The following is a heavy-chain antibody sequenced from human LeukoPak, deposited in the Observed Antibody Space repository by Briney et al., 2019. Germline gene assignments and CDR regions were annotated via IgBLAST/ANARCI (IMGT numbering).Heavy chain of an antibody. CDR2: INHSGST. Sequence: SETLFLTCAVYGGSFSGYYWSWIRQPPGKGLEWIGEINHSGSTNYNPSLKSRVTISVDTSKNQFSLKLSSVTAADTAVYYCARGLYYDILAPTPYYYYGMDVWGQGTTVTVSS. CDR3: ARGLYYDILAPTPYYYYGMDV. V-gene: IGHV4-34*01. CDR1: GGSFSGYY. J-gene: IGHJ6*02. D-gene: IGHD3-9*01.